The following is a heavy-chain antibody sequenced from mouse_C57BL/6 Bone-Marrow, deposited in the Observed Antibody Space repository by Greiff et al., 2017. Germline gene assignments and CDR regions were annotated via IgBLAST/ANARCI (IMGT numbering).Heavy chain of an antibody. CDR3: ARLYYGSSGWYFDV. J-gene: IGHJ1*03. CDR1: EYEFPSHD. CDR2: INSAGGST. Sequence: EVQGVESGGGLVQPGESLKLSCESNEYEFPSHDMSWVRKTPEKRLELVAAINSAGGSTYYPDTMERRFIISRDNTKKTLYLQMSSLRSEDTALYYGARLYYGSSGWYFDVWGTGTTVTVSS. D-gene: IGHD1-1*01. V-gene: IGHV5-2*01.